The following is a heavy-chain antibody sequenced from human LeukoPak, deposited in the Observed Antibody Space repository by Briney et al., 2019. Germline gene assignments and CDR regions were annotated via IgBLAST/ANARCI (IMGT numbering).Heavy chain of an antibody. CDR3: ARGHPHDY. Sequence: GGSLRLSCAASGFTFSSYSMNWVRQAPGKGLEWVSYISSSSTIYYADSVKGRFTISRDNAKNSLYLQMNSLRAEDTAVYYCARGHPHDYWGQGTLVTVSS. J-gene: IGHJ4*02. CDR2: ISSSSTI. V-gene: IGHV3-48*01. CDR1: GFTFSSYS.